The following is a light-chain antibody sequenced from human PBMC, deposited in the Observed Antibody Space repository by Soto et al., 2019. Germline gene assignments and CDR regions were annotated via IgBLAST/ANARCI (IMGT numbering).Light chain of an antibody. CDR2: DDD. CDR3: GSWDSRLSTYV. J-gene: IGLJ1*01. Sequence: QSVLTQPPSGSAAPGQKVTTSCAGSSSNIGGNSVSWYQQFPGTAPKLLIYDDDKRPSGIPDRFSGSKSGTSATLGITGFQTGDEADYYCGSWDSRLSTYVFATGTKVIVL. CDR1: SSNIGGNS. V-gene: IGLV1-51*01.